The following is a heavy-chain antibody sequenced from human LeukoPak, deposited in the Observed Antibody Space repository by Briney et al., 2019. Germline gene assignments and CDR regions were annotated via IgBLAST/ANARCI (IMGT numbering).Heavy chain of an antibody. D-gene: IGHD2-2*01. Sequence: ASVKVSCKTSGYTFACYDVNWVRQATGQRLEWMGWMNPNSGNTGYAQNFQGRVTMTRNTSISIAYMELSSLRSEDTAVYYCARVRSKLTSSSPYYFDFWGQGTLVTVSS. CDR3: ARVRSKLTSSSPYYFDF. J-gene: IGHJ4*02. CDR1: GYTFACYD. V-gene: IGHV1-8*01. CDR2: MNPNSGNT.